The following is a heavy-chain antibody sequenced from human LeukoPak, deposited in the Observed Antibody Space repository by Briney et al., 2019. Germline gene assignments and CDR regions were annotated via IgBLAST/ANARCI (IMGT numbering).Heavy chain of an antibody. V-gene: IGHV1-69*04. Sequence: GASVKVSCKASGGTSNSHAISWVRQAPGQGLEWMGRIIPNLGTTNRAQNFQDRVTLTADKSTNTAYMELTSLTSDDTAVYYCATTNDGGVYQWGDFFDFWGQGTLVTVSS. D-gene: IGHD2-8*02. CDR1: GGTSNSHA. CDR2: IIPNLGTT. J-gene: IGHJ4*02. CDR3: ATTNDGGVYQWGDFFDF.